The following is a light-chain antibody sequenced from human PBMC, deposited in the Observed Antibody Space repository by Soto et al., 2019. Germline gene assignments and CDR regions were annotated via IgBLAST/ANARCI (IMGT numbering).Light chain of an antibody. Sequence: QSALTQPASVSGSPGQSITISCTGTSSDVGGYNYVSWYQQHPGKAPQLTIYEVSNRPSGVSTRCAGYKSGNTDSLTSSGLQAEDEANYYCSSYTSSRALVFGGGTKLTVL. V-gene: IGLV2-14*01. CDR1: SSDVGGYNY. CDR3: SSYTSSRALV. J-gene: IGLJ3*02. CDR2: EVS.